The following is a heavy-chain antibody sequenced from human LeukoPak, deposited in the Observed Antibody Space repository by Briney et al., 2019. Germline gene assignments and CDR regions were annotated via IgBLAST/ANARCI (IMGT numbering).Heavy chain of an antibody. Sequence: PGGSLRLSCTASGFTFGDYAMSWFHQAPGKGLEWVGFIRSKAYGGTTEYAASVRGRFTISRDDSKSIAYLQMNGLKTEDTAVYYCTRDRPPSSRYWANWFDPWGQGTLVTVSS. CDR1: GFTFGDYA. D-gene: IGHD2-8*02. J-gene: IGHJ5*02. V-gene: IGHV3-49*03. CDR3: TRDRPPSSRYWANWFDP. CDR2: IRSKAYGGTT.